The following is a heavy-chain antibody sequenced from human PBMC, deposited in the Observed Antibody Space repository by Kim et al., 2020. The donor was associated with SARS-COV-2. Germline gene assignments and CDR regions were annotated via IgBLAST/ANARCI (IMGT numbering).Heavy chain of an antibody. J-gene: IGHJ4*02. V-gene: IGHV4-39*01. CDR3: ARLEAGSYFDY. Sequence: YSNPCLKSRVTISVDTATNQFSLKLSSVTAADTAVYYCARLEAGSYFDYWGQGTLVTVSS.